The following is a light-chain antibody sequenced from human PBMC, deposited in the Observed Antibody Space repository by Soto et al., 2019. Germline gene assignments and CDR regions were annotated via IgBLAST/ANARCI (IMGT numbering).Light chain of an antibody. V-gene: IGLV2-23*03. CDR2: EGS. CDR3: CSYVSSSTFWV. Sequence: QSALTQPASVSGSPGQLITISCTGTSSDVGSYNVVSWYQQHPGKAPKLIIYEGSKRPSGVSNRFSGSKSGNTASLTISGLQAEDEADYYCCSYVSSSTFWVFGGGTKLTVL. J-gene: IGLJ3*02. CDR1: SSDVGSYNV.